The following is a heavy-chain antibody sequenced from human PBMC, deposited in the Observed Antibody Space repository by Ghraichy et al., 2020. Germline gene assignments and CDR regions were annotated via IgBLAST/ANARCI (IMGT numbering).Heavy chain of an antibody. V-gene: IGHV1-69*13. Sequence: SVKVSCKASGGTFSSYAISWVRQAPGQGLEWMGGIIPIFGTANYAQKFQGRVTITADESTSTAYMELSSLRSEDTAVYYCARDRYYYDSSGYSTFDYWGQGTLVTVSS. D-gene: IGHD3-22*01. CDR2: IIPIFGTA. CDR1: GGTFSSYA. J-gene: IGHJ4*02. CDR3: ARDRYYYDSSGYSTFDY.